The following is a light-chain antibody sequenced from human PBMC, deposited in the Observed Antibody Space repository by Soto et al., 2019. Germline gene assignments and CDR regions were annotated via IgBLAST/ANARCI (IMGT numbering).Light chain of an antibody. V-gene: IGKV3-20*01. CDR2: DVS. Sequence: EIVLTQSPGTLSLSPGERATLSCRSSQSVSSSYLAWYQHKPGQAPRLLIYDVSSRATGIPDRFSGSGSGTDFTLTISRLEPGDFAVYFCQQYGSSPTFGQGTKVEIK. CDR3: QQYGSSPT. J-gene: IGKJ1*01. CDR1: QSVSSSY.